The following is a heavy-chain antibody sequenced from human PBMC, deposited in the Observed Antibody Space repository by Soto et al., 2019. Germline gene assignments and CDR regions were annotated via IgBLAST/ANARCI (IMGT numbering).Heavy chain of an antibody. CDR2: IRGSTYGSTT. Sequence: GSLRLSFTVSGLTFEDHALTWVRQAPGKGLQWLGYIRGSTYGSTTEYDPSVRGRIIISRDDSKSIGYLQMNSLKGEDTAVYYCARDGDFYGVDVWGQGTTVTVSS. CDR3: ARDGDFYGVDV. J-gene: IGHJ6*02. V-gene: IGHV3-49*04. D-gene: IGHD3-3*01. CDR1: GLTFEDHA.